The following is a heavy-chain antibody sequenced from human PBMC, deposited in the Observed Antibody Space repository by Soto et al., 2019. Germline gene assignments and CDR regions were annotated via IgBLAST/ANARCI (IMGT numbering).Heavy chain of an antibody. CDR1: GGSISSGGYY. V-gene: IGHV4-31*03. Sequence: SETLSLTCTVSGGSISSGGYYWSWIRQHPGKGLEWIGYIYYSGSTYYYPSLKSRVTISVDTSKNQFSLKLSSVTAADTAVYYCARTRNDYGEAWFDPWGQGTLVTVSS. CDR2: IYYSGST. CDR3: ARTRNDYGEAWFDP. J-gene: IGHJ5*02. D-gene: IGHD4-17*01.